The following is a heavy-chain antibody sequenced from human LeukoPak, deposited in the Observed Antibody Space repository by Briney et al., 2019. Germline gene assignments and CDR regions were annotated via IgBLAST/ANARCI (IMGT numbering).Heavy chain of an antibody. Sequence: ASVKVSCKASGYTFTGYYMHWVRQAPGQGLEWMGWINPNSGGTNYAQKFQGRVTMTRDTSISTAYMELSRLRSDDTAVYYCARGGDYGDYFAEIYYFDYWGQGTLVTVSS. V-gene: IGHV1-2*02. CDR3: ARGGDYGDYFAEIYYFDY. J-gene: IGHJ4*02. CDR2: INPNSGGT. D-gene: IGHD4-17*01. CDR1: GYTFTGYY.